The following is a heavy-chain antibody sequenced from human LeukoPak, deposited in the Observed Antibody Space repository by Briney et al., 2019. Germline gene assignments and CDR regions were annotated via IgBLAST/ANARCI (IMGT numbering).Heavy chain of an antibody. D-gene: IGHD1-26*01. Sequence: GGSLRLPCAASGFTFSSYEMNWVRQAPGKGLEWVSYISSSGNNIYYADSVKGRFTISRDNAKNSLYLQMNSLRAEDTAVYYCARERGGSYISTEDFDNWGQGTLVTVSS. J-gene: IGHJ4*02. CDR3: ARERGGSYISTEDFDN. CDR1: GFTFSSYE. V-gene: IGHV3-48*03. CDR2: ISSSGNNI.